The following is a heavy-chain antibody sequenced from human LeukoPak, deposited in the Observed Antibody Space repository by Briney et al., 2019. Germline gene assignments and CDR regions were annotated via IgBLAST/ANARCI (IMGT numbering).Heavy chain of an antibody. Sequence: GASVTVSFTASGYTFTVYYMHWVRQAPGQGLEWMGWINPNSGGTNYAQKFQGRVTMTRDTSISTAYMELSRLRSDDTAVYYCARDRPDGDSLYGFGYWGQGTLVTVSS. D-gene: IGHD4-17*01. CDR2: INPNSGGT. CDR3: ARDRPDGDSLYGFGY. J-gene: IGHJ4*02. V-gene: IGHV1-2*02. CDR1: GYTFTVYY.